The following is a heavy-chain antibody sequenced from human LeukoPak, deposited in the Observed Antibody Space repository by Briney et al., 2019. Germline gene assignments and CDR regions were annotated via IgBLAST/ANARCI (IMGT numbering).Heavy chain of an antibody. J-gene: IGHJ4*02. CDR2: INSDGSST. V-gene: IGHV3-74*01. CDR1: GFTFSSYW. D-gene: IGHD3-3*01. Sequence: GGSLRLSFAASGFTFSSYWMHWVRQAPGKGLVWVSRINSDGSSTSYADSVKGRFTISRDNAKNTLYLQMNSLRAEDTAVYYCAGDDFWSGYITRYWGQGTLVTVSS. CDR3: AGDDFWSGYITRY.